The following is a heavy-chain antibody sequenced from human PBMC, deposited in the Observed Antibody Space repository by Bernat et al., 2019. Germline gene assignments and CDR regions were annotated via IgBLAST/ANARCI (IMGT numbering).Heavy chain of an antibody. Sequence: QVQLVESGGGVVQPGRSLRLSCAASGYTFINYIMHWVRQAPGKGLEWVALISYDGSNSYYADSVKGRFTISRDNSKNTLYLQMNSLGAEDTAVYYCVRDRSSSWYYFDYWGQGTLVTVSS. CDR2: ISYDGSNS. CDR1: GYTFINYI. D-gene: IGHD6-13*01. J-gene: IGHJ4*02. V-gene: IGHV3-30-3*01. CDR3: VRDRSSSWYYFDY.